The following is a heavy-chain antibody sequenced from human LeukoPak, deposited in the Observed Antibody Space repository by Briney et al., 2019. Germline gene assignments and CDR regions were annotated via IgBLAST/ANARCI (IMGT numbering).Heavy chain of an antibody. J-gene: IGHJ4*02. CDR2: LGSTAYGGTT. CDR1: GFTFSNYP. V-gene: IGHV3-49*04. D-gene: IGHD3-9*01. CDR3: TRPYYDYLTGYYSDY. Sequence: GRSLRLSCTTSGFTFSNYPMSWVRQAPGKGLEWLALLGSTAYGGTTKYAVSVKGRFTISRDDSKSIAYLQMNSLKTEDTAVYYCTRPYYDYLTGYYSDYWGQGTLVTVSS.